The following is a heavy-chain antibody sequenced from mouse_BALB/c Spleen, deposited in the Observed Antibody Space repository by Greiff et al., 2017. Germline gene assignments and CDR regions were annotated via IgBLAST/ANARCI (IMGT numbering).Heavy chain of an antibody. V-gene: IGHV1-54*01. Sequence: VQLQQSGAELVRPGTSVKVSCKASGYAFTNYLIEWVKQRPGQGLEWIGVINPGSGGTNYNEKFKGKATLTADKSSSTAYMQLSSLTSDDSAVYFCARSGKSTVITAGSFAYWGQGTLVTVYA. CDR2: INPGSGGT. CDR3: ARSGKSTVITAGSFAY. D-gene: IGHD2-4*01. J-gene: IGHJ3*01. CDR1: GYAFTNYL.